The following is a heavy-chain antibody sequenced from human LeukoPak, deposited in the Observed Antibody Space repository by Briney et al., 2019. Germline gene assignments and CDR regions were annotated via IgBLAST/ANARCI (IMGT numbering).Heavy chain of an antibody. J-gene: IGHJ4*02. V-gene: IGHV3-30*04. Sequence: GGSLRLSCAASGFTFSSYAMHWVRQAPGKGLEWVAVISYDGSNKYYADSVKGRFTISRDNSKNTLYLQMNSLRAEDTAVYYCARVVARDFDYWGQGTLVTVSS. CDR3: ARVVARDFDY. CDR1: GFTFSSYA. CDR2: ISYDGSNK. D-gene: IGHD2-21*01.